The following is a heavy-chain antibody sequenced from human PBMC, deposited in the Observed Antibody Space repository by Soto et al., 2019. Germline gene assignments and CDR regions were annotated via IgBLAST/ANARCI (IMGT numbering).Heavy chain of an antibody. V-gene: IGHV4-39*01. Sequence: SETLSVTCTVSGDSSSNHNYYWGRKSQPPGKGLEWIGSMYHSGNTYHNPSLKSRVTISVDTSKNQLSLNLRSVTAADTAVYCCARHRGPTGPNYWGQGTLVTVSS. CDR3: ARHRGPTGPNY. J-gene: IGHJ4*02. CDR1: GDSSSNHNYY. D-gene: IGHD3-10*01. CDR2: MYHSGNT.